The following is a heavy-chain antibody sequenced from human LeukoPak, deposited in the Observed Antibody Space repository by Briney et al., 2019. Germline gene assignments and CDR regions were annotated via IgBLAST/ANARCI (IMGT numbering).Heavy chain of an antibody. CDR2: IYHSGST. J-gene: IGHJ5*02. CDR3: AREVPAAINWFDP. Sequence: SETLSLTCTVSGGSISSYYWSWIRQPPGKGLEWIGSIYHSGSTYYNPSLKSRVTISVDTSKNQFSLKLSSVTAADTAVYYCAREVPAAINWFDPWGQGTLVTVSS. V-gene: IGHV4-38-2*02. D-gene: IGHD2-2*01. CDR1: GGSISSYY.